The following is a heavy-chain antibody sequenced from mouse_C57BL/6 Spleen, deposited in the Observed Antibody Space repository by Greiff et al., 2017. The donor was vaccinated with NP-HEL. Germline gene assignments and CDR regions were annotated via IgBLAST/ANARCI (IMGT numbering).Heavy chain of an antibody. CDR3: ARTEYDYAFDY. Sequence: QVQLQQSGAELVKPGASVKLSCKASGYTFTSYWMHWVKQRPGQGLEWIGMIHPNSGSTNYNEKFKSKATLTVDKSSSTAYMQLSSLTSEDSAVYYCARTEYDYAFDYWGQGTTLTVSS. V-gene: IGHV1-64*01. J-gene: IGHJ2*01. CDR2: IHPNSGST. CDR1: GYTFTSYW. D-gene: IGHD2-4*01.